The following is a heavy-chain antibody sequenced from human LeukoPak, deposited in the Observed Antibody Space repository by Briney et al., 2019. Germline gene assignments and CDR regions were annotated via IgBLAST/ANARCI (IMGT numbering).Heavy chain of an antibody. V-gene: IGHV3-30*04. CDR2: ISYDGSNK. Sequence: PGGSLRLSCAASGFTFSSYAMHWVRQAPGKGLEWVAVISYDGSNKYYADSVKGRFTISRDNSKNTLYLQMNSLRAEDTALYYCAKAPLWGITMVRGVIPYYFDYWGQGTLVTVSS. J-gene: IGHJ4*02. CDR1: GFTFSSYA. CDR3: AKAPLWGITMVRGVIPYYFDY. D-gene: IGHD3-10*01.